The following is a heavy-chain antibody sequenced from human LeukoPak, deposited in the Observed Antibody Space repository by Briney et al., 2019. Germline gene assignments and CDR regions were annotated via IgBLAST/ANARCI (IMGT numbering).Heavy chain of an antibody. Sequence: GGSLRLSCAASGFTFSSYGMHWVRQAPGKGLEWVAVIPYDGSTKYYADSVKGRFTISRDNSKNTLYLQMNSLRAEDTAVYYCAKDRGGGYCRGGTCYLYYGMDVWGQGTTVTVSS. CDR1: GFTFSSYG. J-gene: IGHJ6*02. D-gene: IGHD2-15*01. CDR3: AKDRGGGYCRGGTCYLYYGMDV. CDR2: IPYDGSTK. V-gene: IGHV3-30*18.